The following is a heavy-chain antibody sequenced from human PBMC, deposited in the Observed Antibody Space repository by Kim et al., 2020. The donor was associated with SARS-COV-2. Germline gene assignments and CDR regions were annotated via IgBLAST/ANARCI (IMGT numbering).Heavy chain of an antibody. D-gene: IGHD3-22*01. CDR1: GGSISSGGYY. V-gene: IGHV4-31*03. Sequence: SETLSLTCTVSGGSISSGGYYWSWIRQHPGKGLEWIGYIYYSGSTYYNPSLKSRVTISVDTSKNQFSLKLSSVTAADTAVYYCARGTTRITMIVVVTHWYFDLWGRGTLVTVSS. CDR2: IYYSGST. J-gene: IGHJ2*01. CDR3: ARGTTRITMIVVVTHWYFDL.